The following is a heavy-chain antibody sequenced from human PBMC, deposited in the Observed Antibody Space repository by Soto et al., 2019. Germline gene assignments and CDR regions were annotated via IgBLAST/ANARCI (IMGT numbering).Heavy chain of an antibody. CDR2: IDTSGTKI. J-gene: IGHJ4*02. D-gene: IGHD3-3*01. CDR3: ASHYDMWSGYLSPVDY. V-gene: IGHV3-11*01. Sequence: QVQLVESGGDLVKPGGSLGLSCAASGYTFSDYYMSWLRQAPGKGLEWISYIDTSGTKIYYADSVKGRFTITRDNAKNSLYLEMNSLRDEDTAVYYCASHYDMWSGYLSPVDYWGQGTLVTVSS. CDR1: GYTFSDYY.